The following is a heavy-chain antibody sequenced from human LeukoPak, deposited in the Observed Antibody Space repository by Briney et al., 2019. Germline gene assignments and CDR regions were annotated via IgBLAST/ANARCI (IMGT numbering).Heavy chain of an antibody. CDR1: GFTFSSYN. Sequence: GGSLRLSCAASGFTFSSYNMNWVRQAPGKGLEWVSYISSSSRTIYYADSVKGRFTISRDNAKNSLYLQMNSLRAEDTAVYYCAELGITMIGGVWGKGPTVTISS. CDR2: ISSSSRTI. D-gene: IGHD3-10*02. V-gene: IGHV3-48*04. J-gene: IGHJ6*04. CDR3: AELGITMIGGV.